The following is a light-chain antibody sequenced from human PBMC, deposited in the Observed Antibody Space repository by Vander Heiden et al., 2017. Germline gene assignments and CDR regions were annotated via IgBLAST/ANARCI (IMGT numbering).Light chain of an antibody. J-gene: IGLJ3*02. CDR2: ITN. CDR3: VLYMGSGFWV. Sequence: TVVTQEPSFSVSPGGTVTLTCGLSSGSVSTSYYPSWDQQTPGQAPRTLIYITNTRSSGVPDRFSGSILGNKAALTITGAQADDESDYYCVLYMGSGFWVFGGGTKLTVL. V-gene: IGLV8-61*01. CDR1: SGSVSTSYY.